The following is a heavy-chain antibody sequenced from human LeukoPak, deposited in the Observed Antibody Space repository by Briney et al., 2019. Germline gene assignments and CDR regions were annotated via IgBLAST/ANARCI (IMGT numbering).Heavy chain of an antibody. CDR3: ARGLRAYYYYGMDV. J-gene: IGHJ6*02. Sequence: HPGGSLRLSCAASGFTFSSYSMNWVRQAPGEGLEYVSAISSNGGSTYYADSVKGRFTISRDNSKNTLFLQMGSLRVEDMAVYYCARGLRAYYYYGMDVWGQGTTVTVSS. V-gene: IGHV3-64*02. D-gene: IGHD3-3*01. CDR2: ISSNGGST. CDR1: GFTFSSYS.